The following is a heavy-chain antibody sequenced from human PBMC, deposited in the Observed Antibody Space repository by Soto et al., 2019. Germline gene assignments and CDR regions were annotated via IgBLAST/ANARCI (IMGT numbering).Heavy chain of an antibody. CDR1: GGSISSSSYY. Sequence: SETLSLTCTVSGGSISSSSYYWGWIRQPPGKGLEWIGSIYYSGSTYYNPSLKSRVTISVDTSKNQFSLKLSSVTAADTAVYYCARPQLAPRDHFYYYYGMDVWGQGTTVTVSS. D-gene: IGHD6-6*01. J-gene: IGHJ6*02. CDR3: ARPQLAPRDHFYYYYGMDV. CDR2: IYYSGST. V-gene: IGHV4-39*01.